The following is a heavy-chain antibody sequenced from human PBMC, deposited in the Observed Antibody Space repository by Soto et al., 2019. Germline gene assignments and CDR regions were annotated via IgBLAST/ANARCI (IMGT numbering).Heavy chain of an antibody. V-gene: IGHV4-59*01. CDR2: IYYSATT. Sequence: SETLSLTCTVSGGSISSYYWSWIRQPPGKGLEWIGYIYYSATTNYNPSLKSRVTISVDTSKNQFSLKLTSVTAADTAVYYCAREGVSSSWYYYYGLDVWGQGTTVTVSS. D-gene: IGHD6-13*01. J-gene: IGHJ6*02. CDR1: GGSISSYY. CDR3: AREGVSSSWYYYYGLDV.